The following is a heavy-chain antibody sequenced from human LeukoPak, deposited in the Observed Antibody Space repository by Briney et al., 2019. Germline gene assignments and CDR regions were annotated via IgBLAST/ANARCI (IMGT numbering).Heavy chain of an antibody. D-gene: IGHD3-3*01. CDR1: GFTFSSYS. Sequence: GGSLRLSCAASGFTFSSYSMNWVRQAPGKGLEWVSSIGSSSSNIYYADSVKGRFTISRDNAKNSLYLQMNSLSAEDTAVYYCARDPIGVEDAFDIWGQGTLVTVSS. CDR3: ARDPIGVEDAFDI. V-gene: IGHV3-21*01. J-gene: IGHJ3*02. CDR2: IGSSSSNI.